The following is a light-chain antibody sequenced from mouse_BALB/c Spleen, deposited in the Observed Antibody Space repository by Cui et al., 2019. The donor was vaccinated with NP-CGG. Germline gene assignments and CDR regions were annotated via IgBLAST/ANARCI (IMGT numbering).Light chain of an antibody. CDR3: ALWYSNHWV. J-gene: IGLJ1*01. CDR2: GTN. V-gene: IGLV1*01. CDR1: TGAVTTNNY. Sequence: QAFVTQESALTTSPGETVTVTCRSSTGAVTTNNYANWVQEKPDHLFTGLIGGTNNRAPGVPARFSGSLIGDKAALTITGAQTEDEAIYFCALWYSNHWVFGGGTKLTVL.